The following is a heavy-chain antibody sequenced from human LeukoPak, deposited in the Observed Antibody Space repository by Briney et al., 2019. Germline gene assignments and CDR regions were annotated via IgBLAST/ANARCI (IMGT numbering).Heavy chain of an antibody. D-gene: IGHD1-26*01. CDR1: GFTFSSYA. CDR3: AKVGVPIVGATTSYYYYMDV. Sequence: PGGSLRLSCAASGFTFSSYAMGWVRQAPGKGLEWVSDISGSGGSTYYADSVKGRFTISRDNSKNTLYLQMNSLRAEDTAVYYCAKVGVPIVGATTSYYYYMDVWGKGTTVTVSS. V-gene: IGHV3-23*01. J-gene: IGHJ6*03. CDR2: ISGSGGST.